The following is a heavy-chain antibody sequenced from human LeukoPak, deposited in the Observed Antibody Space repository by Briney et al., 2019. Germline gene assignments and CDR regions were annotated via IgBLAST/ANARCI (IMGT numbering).Heavy chain of an antibody. D-gene: IGHD4-17*01. CDR3: TRMTTGHDY. J-gene: IGHJ4*02. CDR1: GVSFDDYY. Sequence: PSETLSLTCAVSGVSFDDYYWSWVRQTPGKGLEWLGEINHSGYTNDSPSLKSRVTPSIDTSRKQFSLNLRSVTVADAGIYYCTRMTTGHDYWGQGTLVTVSS. CDR2: INHSGYT. V-gene: IGHV4-34*01.